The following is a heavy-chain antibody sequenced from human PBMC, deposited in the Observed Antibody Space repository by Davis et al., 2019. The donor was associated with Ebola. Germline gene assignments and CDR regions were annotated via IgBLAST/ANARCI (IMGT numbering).Heavy chain of an antibody. Sequence: MPSETLSLTCAVYAGSFSDYYWNWIRQPPGKGLEWIGEINHSGSTNYNPSLKSRVTISVDTSKNQFSLKLSSVTAADTAVYYCARRGFWSGYGGYFDYWGQGTLVTVSS. D-gene: IGHD3-3*01. CDR3: ARRGFWSGYGGYFDY. CDR2: INHSGST. V-gene: IGHV4-34*01. J-gene: IGHJ4*02. CDR1: AGSFSDYY.